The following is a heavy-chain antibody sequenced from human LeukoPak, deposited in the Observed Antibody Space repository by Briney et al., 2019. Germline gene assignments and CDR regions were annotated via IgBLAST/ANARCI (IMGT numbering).Heavy chain of an antibody. D-gene: IGHD5-12*01. CDR2: ISGSGGST. J-gene: IGHJ4*02. V-gene: IGHV3-23*01. CDR1: GFTFSSYA. Sequence: GGSLRLSCAASGFTFSSYAMRWVRQAPGKGLEWVSAISGSGGSTYYADSVKGRFTISRDNSKNTLYLQMNSLRAEDTAVYYCAKCGLNSGYDRYLDYWGQGTLVTVSS. CDR3: AKCGLNSGYDRYLDY.